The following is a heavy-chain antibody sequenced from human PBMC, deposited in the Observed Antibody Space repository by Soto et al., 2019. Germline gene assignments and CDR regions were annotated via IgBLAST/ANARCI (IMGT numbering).Heavy chain of an antibody. Sequence: QVQLVESGGGVGQPGRSLRLSCAAFGFTFDDYSMHWVRQAPGKGLEWVALISYEGSNKYYADSVKGRFTISRDNAKNALVIEVNSLRTEDTAEYYCARPQIQSACNDGFDIWGQGPMVTVSS. CDR1: GFTFDDYS. V-gene: IGHV3-30-3*01. CDR2: ISYEGSNK. J-gene: IGHJ3*02. CDR3: ARPQIQSACNDGFDI. D-gene: IGHD2-21*02.